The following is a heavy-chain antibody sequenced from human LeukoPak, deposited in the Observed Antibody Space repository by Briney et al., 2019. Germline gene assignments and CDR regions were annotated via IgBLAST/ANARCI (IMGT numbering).Heavy chain of an antibody. V-gene: IGHV1-18*01. D-gene: IGHD4-17*01. J-gene: IGHJ5*02. CDR2: ISAYNGNT. CDR3: ARAHPTYGDYAANWFDP. Sequence: ASVKVSCKASGYTFTSYGISWVRQAPGQGLEWIGWISAYNGNTNYAQKLQGRVTMTTDTSTSTAYMELRSLRSDDTAVYYCARAHPTYGDYAANWFDPWGQGTLVTVSS. CDR1: GYTFTSYG.